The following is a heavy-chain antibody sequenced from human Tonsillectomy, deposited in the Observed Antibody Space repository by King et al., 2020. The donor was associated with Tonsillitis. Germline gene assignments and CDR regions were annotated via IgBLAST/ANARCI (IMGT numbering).Heavy chain of an antibody. D-gene: IGHD5-12*01. Sequence: VQLVESGGGLVQPGGSLRLSCAASGFTFSSYLMHWVRQAPGKGLVWVSRINSDGSSTSYADSVKGRFTISRDNAKNTLYLQMNSLRAEDTAVYYCARDIRSGYDPDYWGQGTLVTVSS. J-gene: IGHJ4*02. CDR3: ARDIRSGYDPDY. CDR2: INSDGSST. CDR1: GFTFSSYL. V-gene: IGHV3-74*01.